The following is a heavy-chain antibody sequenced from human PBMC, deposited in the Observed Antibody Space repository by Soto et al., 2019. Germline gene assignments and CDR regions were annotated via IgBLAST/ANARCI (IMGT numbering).Heavy chain of an antibody. CDR1: GGTFSSYI. V-gene: IGHV1-69*02. CDR3: AATIYDILTGYYTHPYYYYGMDV. J-gene: IGHJ6*02. D-gene: IGHD3-9*01. CDR2: IIPILGIA. Sequence: ASVKVSCKASGGTFSSYIISWVRQAPGQGLEWMGRIIPILGIANYAQKFQGRVTTTRDKSTSTAYMELSSLRSEDTAVYYCAATIYDILTGYYTHPYYYYGMDVWGQGTTVTVSS.